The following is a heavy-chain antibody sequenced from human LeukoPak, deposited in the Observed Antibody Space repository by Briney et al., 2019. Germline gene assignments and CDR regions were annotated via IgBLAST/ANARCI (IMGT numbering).Heavy chain of an antibody. CDR1: GFTFSSYA. Sequence: GGSLRLSCAASGFTFSSYAMHWVRQAPGKGLEWVAVISYDGSNKYYADSVKGRFTISGDNSKNTLYLQMNSLRAEDTAVYYCARVRYSSSSHYFDYWGQGTLVTVSS. CDR2: ISYDGSNK. V-gene: IGHV3-30*04. J-gene: IGHJ4*02. D-gene: IGHD6-6*01. CDR3: ARVRYSSSSHYFDY.